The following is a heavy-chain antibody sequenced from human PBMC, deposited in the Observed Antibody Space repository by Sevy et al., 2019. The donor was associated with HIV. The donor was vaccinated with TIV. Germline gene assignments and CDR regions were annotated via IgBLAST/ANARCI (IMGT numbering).Heavy chain of an antibody. CDR2: IYSGGST. CDR1: GFTVSSNY. V-gene: IGHV3-53*01. D-gene: IGHD4-17*01. Sequence: GGSLRLSCAASGFTVSSNYMSWVRQAPGKGLEWVSVIYSGGSTYYADSVKGRFTISRDNSKNTLYLQMNGLRAEETAVYYCARLSTVTTFYYYYYMDVWGKGTTVTVSS. J-gene: IGHJ6*03. CDR3: ARLSTVTTFYYYYYMDV.